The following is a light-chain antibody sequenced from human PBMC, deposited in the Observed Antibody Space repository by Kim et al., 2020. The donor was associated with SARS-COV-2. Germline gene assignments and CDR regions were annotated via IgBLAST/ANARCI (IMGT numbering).Light chain of an antibody. V-gene: IGLV1-44*01. CDR3: AVWDDSLNGRV. J-gene: IGLJ3*02. Sequence: GQRVTISCCGINSHIGSNPISWYQQAPGAAHKLLIYSNDQRPSGVPARFSGSKSGASASLAISGLQSEDEADYYCAVWDDSLNGRVFGGGTQLTVL. CDR1: NSHIGSNP. CDR2: SND.